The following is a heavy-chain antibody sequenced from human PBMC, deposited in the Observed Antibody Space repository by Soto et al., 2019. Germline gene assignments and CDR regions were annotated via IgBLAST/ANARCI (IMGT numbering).Heavy chain of an antibody. J-gene: IGHJ5*02. CDR2: ISDSGHYI. CDR3: ARSGLALPYSASHWFDP. D-gene: IGHD3-22*01. V-gene: IGHV3-21*01. Sequence: EVQLVESGGGLVKPGGSLRLSCAASGFTFSTYGMNLVRQAPGKGLEWLSSISDSGHYIYYADSVKGRFTISRDNAKNSLFLQMNSLRGEDTAVYYCARSGLALPYSASHWFDPWGHGTLVTVSS. CDR1: GFTFSTYG.